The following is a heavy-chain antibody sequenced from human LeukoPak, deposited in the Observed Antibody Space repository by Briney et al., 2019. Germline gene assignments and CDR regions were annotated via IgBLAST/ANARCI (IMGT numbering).Heavy chain of an antibody. J-gene: IGHJ5*02. CDR2: IYYSGST. Sequence: SETLSLTCTVSGGSISSSSYYWGWIRQPPGKGLEWIGSIYYSGSTCYNPSLKSRVTISVDTSKNQFSLKLSSVTAADTAVYYCARHNGVIRQRGYNWFDPWGQGTLVTVSS. CDR3: ARHNGVIRQRGYNWFDP. D-gene: IGHD3-22*01. CDR1: GGSISSSSYY. V-gene: IGHV4-39*01.